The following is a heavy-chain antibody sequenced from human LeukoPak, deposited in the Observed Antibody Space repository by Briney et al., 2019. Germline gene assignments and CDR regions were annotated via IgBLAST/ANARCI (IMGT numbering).Heavy chain of an antibody. V-gene: IGHV3-23*01. CDR3: AKATDSSGYFGPDAFDI. CDR1: GFRFSDFT. CDR2: IGGRGTST. Sequence: GGSLRLSCAASGFRFSDFTMTWVRQAPGKGPEWVSAIGGRGTSTYYADSVKGRFTISRDNSKNTLYLQMNSLRAEDTAVYYCAKATDSSGYFGPDAFDIWGQGTMVTVS. D-gene: IGHD3-22*01. J-gene: IGHJ3*02.